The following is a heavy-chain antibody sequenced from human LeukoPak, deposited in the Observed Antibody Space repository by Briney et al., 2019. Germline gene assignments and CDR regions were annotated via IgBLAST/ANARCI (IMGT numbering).Heavy chain of an antibody. CDR3: ARHYSTIPPALDN. V-gene: IGHV4-59*01. D-gene: IGHD4-11*01. CDR1: GGSISSYY. CDR2: IYYSGST. Sequence: KASETLSLTCTVSGGSISSYYWSWIRQPPGKGLEWVGYIYYSGSTNYNPSLKSRVTISGDTSKNQFSLKLTSVTAADTAVYYCARHYSTIPPALDNWGQGTLVTVSS. J-gene: IGHJ4*02.